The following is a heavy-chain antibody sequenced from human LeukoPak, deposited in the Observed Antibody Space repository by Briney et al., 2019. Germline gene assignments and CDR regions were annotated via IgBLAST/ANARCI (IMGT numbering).Heavy chain of an antibody. CDR3: VREDRILLGNDALDI. D-gene: IGHD2-8*01. Sequence: GGSLRLSCAASGFTFDDYGMSWVRQAPGKGLEWVSGINSDGTIISYADSVKGRFTISRDNAKNTLYLQMNSLRGEDTAVYYCVREDRILLGNDALDIWGQGTMVTVSS. CDR1: GFTFDDYG. J-gene: IGHJ3*02. CDR2: INSDGTII. V-gene: IGHV3-74*01.